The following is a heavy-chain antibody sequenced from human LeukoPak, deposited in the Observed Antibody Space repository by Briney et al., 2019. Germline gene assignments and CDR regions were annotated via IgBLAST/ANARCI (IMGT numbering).Heavy chain of an antibody. CDR2: INPNSGGT. V-gene: IGHV1-2*06. D-gene: IGHD1-1*01. CDR1: GYTFTSYD. CDR3: ARRREGTTGTTSTLYFDY. J-gene: IGHJ4*02. Sequence: GASVKVSCKASGYTFTSYDINWVRQAPGQGLEWMGRINPNSGGTNYAQKFQGRVTMTRDTSISTAYMELSRLRSDDTAVYYCARRREGTTGTTSTLYFDYWGQGTLVTVSS.